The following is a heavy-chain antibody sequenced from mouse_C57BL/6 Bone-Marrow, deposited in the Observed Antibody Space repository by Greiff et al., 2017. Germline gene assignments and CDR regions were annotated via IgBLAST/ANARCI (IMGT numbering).Heavy chain of an antibody. V-gene: IGHV1-22*01. D-gene: IGHD1-1*01. Sequence: EVKLMESGPELVKPGASVKMSCKASGYTFTDYNMHWVKQSHGKSLEWIGYINPNNGGTSYNQKFKGKATWTVNKASSPAYMELRSLTSEDSAVYYWATTTVVAKDYFDYWGQGTTLTVSA. J-gene: IGHJ2*01. CDR1: GYTFTDYN. CDR2: INPNNGGT. CDR3: ATTTVVAKDYFDY.